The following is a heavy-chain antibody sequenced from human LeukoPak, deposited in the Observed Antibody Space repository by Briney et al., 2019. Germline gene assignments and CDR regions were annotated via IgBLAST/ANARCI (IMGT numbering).Heavy chain of an antibody. J-gene: IGHJ4*02. CDR3: ARVVTDWAIHN. Sequence: PSETLSLTCTVSGGSINSGDYYWSWIRQPPGKRLEWIGFIYYSGSTYNNPSIKSRVTISVDTSKNQFSLRLSSVTAADTAMYYCARVVTDWAIHNWGQGTLVTVSS. CDR2: IYYSGST. D-gene: IGHD3-9*01. V-gene: IGHV4-30-4*01. CDR1: GGSINSGDYY.